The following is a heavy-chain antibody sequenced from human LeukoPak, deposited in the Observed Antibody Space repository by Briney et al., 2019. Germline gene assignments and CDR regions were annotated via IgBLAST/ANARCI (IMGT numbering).Heavy chain of an antibody. J-gene: IGHJ4*02. D-gene: IGHD1-26*01. Sequence: GESLKISCKGSGYNFSTYWLGWVRQMPGKGLEWMGIIYPADSDTRYSPSFQGQVTISVDKSISTAYLQWSSLKASDTAMYYCARRVVGATLDYWGQGTLVTVSS. CDR1: GYNFSTYW. CDR2: IYPADSDT. V-gene: IGHV5-51*01. CDR3: ARRVVGATLDY.